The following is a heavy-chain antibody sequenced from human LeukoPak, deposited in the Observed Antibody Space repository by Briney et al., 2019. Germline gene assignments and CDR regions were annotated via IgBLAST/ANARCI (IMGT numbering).Heavy chain of an antibody. CDR2: INPNSGGT. CDR1: GYTFTGYY. J-gene: IGHJ4*02. CDR3: ARDYSGYPELWGFDY. Sequence: EASVKVSCKASGYTFTGYYMHWVRQAPGQGLEWMGWINPNSGGTHYAQKFQGRVTMTTATSISTAYMELSRLRSDDTAVYYCARDYSGYPELWGFDYWGQGTLVTVSS. V-gene: IGHV1-2*02. D-gene: IGHD5-12*01.